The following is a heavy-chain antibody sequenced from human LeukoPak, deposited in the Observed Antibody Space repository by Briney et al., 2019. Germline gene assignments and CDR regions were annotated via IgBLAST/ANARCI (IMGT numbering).Heavy chain of an antibody. Sequence: PSETLSLTCTVSGGSISSSSYYWGWIRQPPGKGLEWIGSIYYSGSTYYNPSLKSRVTISVDTSKNQFSLKLSSVTAADTAVYYCTEFYFDRSGYADYWGQGTLVTVSS. CDR2: IYYSGST. CDR3: TEFYFDRSGYADY. D-gene: IGHD3-22*01. V-gene: IGHV4-39*01. CDR1: GGSISSSSYY. J-gene: IGHJ4*02.